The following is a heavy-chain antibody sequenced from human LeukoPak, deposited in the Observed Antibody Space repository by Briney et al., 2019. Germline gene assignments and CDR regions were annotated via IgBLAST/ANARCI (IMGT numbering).Heavy chain of an antibody. CDR2: IYYSGNT. J-gene: IGHJ3*02. CDR1: GGPIYSYY. Sequence: PSETLSLTCSVSGGPIYSYYCSWIRQPPGKGLGWIGYIYYSGNTNCNPTLESRVTISVDASKKQLSLKLSSVTDADTAIYYCARDRRDSSKHNDAFDIWGQGTMVTVSA. D-gene: IGHD1-1*01. CDR3: ARDRRDSSKHNDAFDI. V-gene: IGHV4-59*01.